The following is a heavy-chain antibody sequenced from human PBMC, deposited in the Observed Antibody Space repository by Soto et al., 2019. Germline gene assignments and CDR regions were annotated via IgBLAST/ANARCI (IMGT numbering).Heavy chain of an antibody. CDR3: PGGYGDTGPRWDMDV. CDR1: GFTFSSYE. CDR2: IGISGETI. Sequence: GGSLRRSCEASGFTFSSYEIHWVRQAPGKGPERISYIGISGETICYSGFLEGRFTTSRDNFKKALFLQMNSQWAEQTAVYPCPGGYGDTGPRWDMDVRGEGATVTV. D-gene: IGHD5-18*01. V-gene: IGHV3-48*03. J-gene: IGHJ6*02.